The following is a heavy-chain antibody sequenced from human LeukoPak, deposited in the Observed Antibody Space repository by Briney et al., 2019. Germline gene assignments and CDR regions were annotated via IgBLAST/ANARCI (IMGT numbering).Heavy chain of an antibody. CDR1: GASVTTYH. V-gene: IGHV4-59*02. D-gene: IGHD1-26*01. J-gene: IGHJ4*02. CDR3: ARDIRAVGATLYFDY. Sequence: PSETLSLTCTVSGASVTTYHWSWLRQSPGKGLEWIANVHSSGTTYYNPSLRSRVTISIDTSKNQFSLKMTSVTTADTAVCYCARDIRAVGATLYFDYWGQGTLVTVSS. CDR2: VHSSGTT.